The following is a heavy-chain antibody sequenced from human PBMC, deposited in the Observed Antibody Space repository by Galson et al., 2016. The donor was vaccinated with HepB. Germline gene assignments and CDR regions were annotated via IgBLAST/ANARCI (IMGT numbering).Heavy chain of an antibody. CDR2: LSTNGLSQ. Sequence: SLRLSCAASGFSVNTYAVNWVRQAPGKGLEWVAVLSTNGLSQHYADSVKGRFTISKDNSKNTLYLQMNSLRVEDTAIYYCAKDRGKLRYYDWLTYDAVDIWGQGTMVIVSS. J-gene: IGHJ3*02. CDR1: GFSVNTYA. V-gene: IGHV3-30-3*01. CDR3: AKDRGKLRYYDWLTYDAVDI. D-gene: IGHD3-9*01.